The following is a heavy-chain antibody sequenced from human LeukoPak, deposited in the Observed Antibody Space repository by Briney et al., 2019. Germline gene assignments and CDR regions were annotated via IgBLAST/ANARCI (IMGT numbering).Heavy chain of an antibody. D-gene: IGHD6-19*01. Sequence: GGSLRLSCAASGSIFSNYGMHWVRQAPGKGLEWVAFIRYDESNKFYADSVKGRFTISRDNSKNILFLQMNSLRAEDTAVYYCATMQWLEGVDWFDPWGQGTLVTVSS. V-gene: IGHV3-30*02. J-gene: IGHJ5*02. CDR1: GSIFSNYG. CDR2: IRYDESNK. CDR3: ATMQWLEGVDWFDP.